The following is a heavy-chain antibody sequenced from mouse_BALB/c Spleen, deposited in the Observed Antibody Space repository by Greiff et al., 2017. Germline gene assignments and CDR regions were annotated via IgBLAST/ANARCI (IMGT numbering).Heavy chain of an antibody. CDR3: ARWGTTALDY. V-gene: IGHV3-2*02. CDR1: GYSITSDYA. CDR2: ISYSGST. Sequence: EVKLQESGPGLVKPSQSLSLTCTVTGYSITSDYAWNWIRQFPGNKLEWMGYISYSGSTSYNPSLKSRISITRDTSKNQFFLQLNSVTTEDTATYYCARWGTTALDYWGQGTTLTVSS. D-gene: IGHD1-2*01. J-gene: IGHJ2*01.